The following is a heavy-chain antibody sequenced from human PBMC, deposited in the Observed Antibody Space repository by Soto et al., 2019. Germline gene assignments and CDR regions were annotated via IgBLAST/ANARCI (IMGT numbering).Heavy chain of an antibody. CDR3: AKVGAPRYCGRSSCHPAGAY. CDR1: GFTFSNYG. CDR2: ISYDGSHK. J-gene: IGHJ4*02. V-gene: IGHV3-30*18. D-gene: IGHD2-15*01. Sequence: QVQLVESGGGVVQPGRSLRLSCAGSGFTFSNYGLHWVRQAPGKGLEWVAVISYDGSHKYYADSVNGRFTISRENSNNMLYLQMDSLRAEETAVYYCAKVGAPRYCGRSSCHPAGAYWGQGTLVTVYS.